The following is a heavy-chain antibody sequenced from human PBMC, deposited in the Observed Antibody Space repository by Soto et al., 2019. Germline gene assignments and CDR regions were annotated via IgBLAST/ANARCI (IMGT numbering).Heavy chain of an antibody. J-gene: IGHJ4*02. Sequence: EVQLLESGGGLVQPGESPRLSCAASGFTFNTFAMGWVRQDPGKGLEWVSLINFSSRDTYYADSVKGRFTISRDNSKNILYLQMNSLRAEDTAVYYCATQDFRGTTGTTWGQGTLVTVSS. CDR2: INFSSRDT. V-gene: IGHV3-23*01. D-gene: IGHD1-1*01. CDR3: ATQDFRGTTGTT. CDR1: GFTFNTFA.